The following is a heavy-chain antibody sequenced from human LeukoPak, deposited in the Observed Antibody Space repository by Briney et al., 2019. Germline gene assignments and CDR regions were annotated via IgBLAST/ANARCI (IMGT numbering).Heavy chain of an antibody. Sequence: GGSLRLSCAASGFTFSYHWMTWVRQAPGKGLEWVAVIWYDGSNKYYADSVKGRFTISRDNSKNTLYLQMNSLRAEDTAVYYCARPRGATVTSSLGYWGQGTLVTVSS. CDR2: IWYDGSNK. D-gene: IGHD4-17*01. CDR3: ARPRGATVTSSLGY. CDR1: GFTFSYHW. J-gene: IGHJ4*02. V-gene: IGHV3-33*08.